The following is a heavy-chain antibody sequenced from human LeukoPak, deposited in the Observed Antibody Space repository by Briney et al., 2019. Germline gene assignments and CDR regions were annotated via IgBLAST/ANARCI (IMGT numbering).Heavy chain of an antibody. Sequence: PGGSLRLSCAASGFTFSSYGMHWVRQAPGKGLEWVAFIRYDGSNKYYADSVKGRFTISRDNSKNTLYLQMNSLRAEDTAVYYCAKDSAGYCSSTSCYKGPGYYYYMDVWGKGTTVTVSS. D-gene: IGHD2-2*02. CDR1: GFTFSSYG. CDR2: IRYDGSNK. CDR3: AKDSAGYCSSTSCYKGPGYYYYMDV. J-gene: IGHJ6*03. V-gene: IGHV3-30*02.